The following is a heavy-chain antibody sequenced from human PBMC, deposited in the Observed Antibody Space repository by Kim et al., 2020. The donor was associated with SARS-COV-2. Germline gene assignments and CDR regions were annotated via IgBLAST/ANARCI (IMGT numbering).Heavy chain of an antibody. CDR1: GFTFSNAW. V-gene: IGHV3-15*01. CDR3: TTDTVGYSSSPEYFQH. Sequence: GGSLRLSCAASGFTFSNAWMSWVRQAPGKGLEWVGRIKSKTDGGTTDYAAPVKGRFTISRDDSKNTLYLQMNSLKTEDTAVYYCTTDTVGYSSSPEYFQHWGQGTLVTVSS. D-gene: IGHD6-13*01. J-gene: IGHJ1*01. CDR2: IKSKTDGGTT.